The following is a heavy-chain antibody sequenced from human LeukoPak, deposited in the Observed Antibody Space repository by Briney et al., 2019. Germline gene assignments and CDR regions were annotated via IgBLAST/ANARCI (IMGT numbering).Heavy chain of an antibody. CDR1: EGACSGDY. Sequence: SDTVSLTCAVQEGACSGDYWSWSRQRPGKGLERNGEINHSGSTNYNPSLKSRVTISVDTSKNQFSLKLSSVTAADTAVYYCARGRSGEDYFDYWGQGTLVTVSS. CDR3: ARGRSGEDYFDY. V-gene: IGHV4-34*01. CDR2: INHSGST. D-gene: IGHD3-16*01. J-gene: IGHJ4*02.